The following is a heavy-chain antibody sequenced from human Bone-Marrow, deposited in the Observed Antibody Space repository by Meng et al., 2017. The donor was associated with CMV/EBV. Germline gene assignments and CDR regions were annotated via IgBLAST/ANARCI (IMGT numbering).Heavy chain of an antibody. CDR2: ISSSSSYI. CDR1: GFTFSSYS. D-gene: IGHD6-25*01. CDR3: ARFKSAFDY. Sequence: GESLKISCAASGFTFSSYSMNWVRQAPGKGLEWVSSISSSSSYIYYADSVKGRFTISRDNAKNSLYLQMNSLRAEDTAVYYCARFKSAFDYWGQGTLVTVPS. J-gene: IGHJ4*02. V-gene: IGHV3-21*01.